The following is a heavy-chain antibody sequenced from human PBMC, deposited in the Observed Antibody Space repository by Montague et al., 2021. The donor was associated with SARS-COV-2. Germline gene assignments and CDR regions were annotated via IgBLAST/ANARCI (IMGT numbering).Heavy chain of an antibody. CDR1: GDFVSSDGYY. J-gene: IGHJ6*02. CDR3: AREVMGSVNYYQAIKYGLDV. D-gene: IGHD3-10*01. Sequence: TLSLTCTISGDFVSSDGYYWSWIRQHPGKGLEWIGDIYYSGSTHYNPSLKSRVTISVDTSKNQFSLKLSSVTAADTAVYYCAREVMGSVNYYQAIKYGLDVGGQGTTGTVSS. V-gene: IGHV4-31*03. CDR2: IYYSGST.